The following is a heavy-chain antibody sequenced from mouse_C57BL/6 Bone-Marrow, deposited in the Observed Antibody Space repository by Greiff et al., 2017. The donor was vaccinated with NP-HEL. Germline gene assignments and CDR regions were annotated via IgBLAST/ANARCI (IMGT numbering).Heavy chain of an antibody. D-gene: IGHD1-1*01. J-gene: IGHJ2*01. Sequence: QVQLQQPGAELVKPGASVKLSCKASGYTFTSYWMHWVKQRPGRGLEWIGRIDPNSGGTKYNEKFKSKATLTVDKPSRTAYMQLSSLTSEASAVYYCARGGFDYIATVVATEYYFDYWGQGTTLTVSS. CDR3: ARGGFDYIATVVATEYYFDY. CDR1: GYTFTSYW. CDR2: IDPNSGGT. V-gene: IGHV1-72*01.